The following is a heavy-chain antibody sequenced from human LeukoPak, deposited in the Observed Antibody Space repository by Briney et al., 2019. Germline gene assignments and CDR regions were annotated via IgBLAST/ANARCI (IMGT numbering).Heavy chain of an antibody. CDR1: GFTLSSYA. CDR2: ISGIGGST. CDR3: AKDNAKSPYYDILTGHGGMDV. V-gene: IGHV3-23*01. J-gene: IGHJ6*02. Sequence: GGSLRLSCAASGFTLSSYAMSWVRQAPGKGLEWVSAISGIGGSTYYADSVRGRFTISRDNSKNTLYLQMNSLRAEDTAVYYCAKDNAKSPYYDILTGHGGMDVWGQGTTVTVSS. D-gene: IGHD3-9*01.